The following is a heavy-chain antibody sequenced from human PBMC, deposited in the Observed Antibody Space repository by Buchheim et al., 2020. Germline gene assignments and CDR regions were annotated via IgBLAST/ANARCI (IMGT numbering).Heavy chain of an antibody. D-gene: IGHD5-18*01. J-gene: IGHJ4*02. V-gene: IGHV3-74*01. CDR2: IDHDGSAT. CDR1: GFTFSSHW. CDR3: ARGGGIGAMDY. Sequence: EVQLVESGGGLVQPGGSLRLSCAASGFTFSSHWMHWVRQAPGKGLVWVGRIDHDGSATTHADSVKGRFTISRDNAKNTLFLQMNILRVEDTAVYYCARGGGIGAMDYWGQG.